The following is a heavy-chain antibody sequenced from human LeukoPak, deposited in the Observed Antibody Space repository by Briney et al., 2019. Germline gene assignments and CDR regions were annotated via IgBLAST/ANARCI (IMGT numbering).Heavy chain of an antibody. Sequence: PSQTLSLTCTVSGGSISSASYYWSWIRQPAGKGLEWIGRIYTSGSTNYNPSLKSRVTISVDTSKNQFSLKLSSETAADTAVYYCAMRERLAAAFDYWGQGTLVTVSS. V-gene: IGHV4-61*02. CDR2: IYTSGST. D-gene: IGHD6-13*01. CDR3: AMRERLAAAFDY. J-gene: IGHJ4*02. CDR1: GGSISSASYY.